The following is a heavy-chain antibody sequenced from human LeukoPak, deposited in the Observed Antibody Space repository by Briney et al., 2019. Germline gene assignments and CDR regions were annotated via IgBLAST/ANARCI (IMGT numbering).Heavy chain of an antibody. D-gene: IGHD3-22*01. J-gene: IGHJ4*02. CDR1: GVSISSSGHY. CDR3: ARVESGYYYGDY. Sequence: PSETLSLTCTVSGVSISSSGHYWGWVRQPPGKGLEWIGSIYYSGTTYYNPSLKSRVTISVDTSKNQFSLKLSSVTAADTAVYYCARVESGYYYGDYWGQGTLVTVSS. CDR2: IYYSGTT. V-gene: IGHV4-39*01.